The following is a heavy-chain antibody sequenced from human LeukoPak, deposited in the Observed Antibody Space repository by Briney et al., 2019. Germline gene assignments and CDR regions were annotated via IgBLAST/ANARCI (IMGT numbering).Heavy chain of an antibody. J-gene: IGHJ6*03. CDR1: GGSFSGYY. V-gene: IGHV4-34*01. Sequence: SETLSLTCAVYGGSFSGYYWSWIRQPPGKGLEWIGEINHSGSTYYNPSLKSRVTISVATSKNQFSLKLSSVTAADTAVYYCARRGLPDYYYYYYMDVWGKGTTVTISS. D-gene: IGHD1-26*01. CDR3: ARRGLPDYYYYYYMDV. CDR2: INHSGST.